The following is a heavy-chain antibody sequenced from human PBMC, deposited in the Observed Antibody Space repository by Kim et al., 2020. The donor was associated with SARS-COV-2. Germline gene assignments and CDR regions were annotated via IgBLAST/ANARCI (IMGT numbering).Heavy chain of an antibody. J-gene: IGHJ4*02. V-gene: IGHV3-15*01. CDR1: GFTFSNAW. CDR2: IKTKTAGETT. Sequence: GGSLRLSCAASGFTFSNAWMSWVRQAPGKGLEWVGRIKTKTAGETTDYAAPVKGRFTISRDDSKNTLYLQMNSLKTEDTAVYYCTTYQYWDQGTLVTVSS. CDR3: TTYQY.